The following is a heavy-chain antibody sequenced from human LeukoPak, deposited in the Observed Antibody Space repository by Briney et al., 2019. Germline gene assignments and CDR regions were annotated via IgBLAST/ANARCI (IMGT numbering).Heavy chain of an antibody. CDR3: ARPGCSSTSYPDAFDI. D-gene: IGHD2-2*01. V-gene: IGHV4-59*08. CDR2: IYYSGST. CDR1: GGSVSSYY. J-gene: IGHJ3*02. Sequence: SETLSLSCTVSGGSVSSYYWSWIRQPPGKGLEWIGYIYYSGSTSYNPSLKSRVTISVDTSKNQFSLKLSSVTAADTAVYYCARPGCSSTSYPDAFDIWGQGTMVTVSS.